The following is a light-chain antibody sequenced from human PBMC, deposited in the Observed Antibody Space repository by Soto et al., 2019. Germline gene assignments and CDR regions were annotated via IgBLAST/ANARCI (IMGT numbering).Light chain of an antibody. Sequence: DIQMTQSPSSLSASVGDRVTITCQASQDINNYLNWYQQKPGKAPKLLIYDASNLETGVPSRFSGSGSGTDFTFSISSLQPEDIATYYCQQYDNLPTFGGGTKVEIK. V-gene: IGKV1-33*01. CDR3: QQYDNLPT. J-gene: IGKJ4*01. CDR1: QDINNY. CDR2: DAS.